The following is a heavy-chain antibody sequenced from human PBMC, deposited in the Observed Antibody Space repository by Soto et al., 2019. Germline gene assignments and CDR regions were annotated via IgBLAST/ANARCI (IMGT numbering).Heavy chain of an antibody. CDR2: INPNSGGT. J-gene: IGHJ5*02. D-gene: IGHD3-10*01. CDR1: GYTFTGYY. Sequence: ASVKVSCKASGYTFTGYYMHWVRQAPGQGLEWMGWINPNSGGTNYAQKFQGWVTMTRDTSISTAYMELSRLRSDDTAVYYCARSGHNGSGSYKQTNWFDPWCQGTLVTVSS. V-gene: IGHV1-2*04. CDR3: ARSGHNGSGSYKQTNWFDP.